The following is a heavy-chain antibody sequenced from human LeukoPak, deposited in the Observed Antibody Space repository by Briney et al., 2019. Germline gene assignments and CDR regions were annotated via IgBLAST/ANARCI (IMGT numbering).Heavy chain of an antibody. D-gene: IGHD3-9*01. V-gene: IGHV3-9*01. J-gene: IGHJ4*02. Sequence: PGASLRLPCTTSGFTFDNYAMHWVRQAPGKGMEWVSGISWKSGTVIYADSVKGRFNISRDNAKNLLYLQMSSLRAEDTALYYCAKVGVRYFDWLFFDYWGQGTLVTVSS. CDR3: AKVGVRYFDWLFFDY. CDR2: ISWKSGTV. CDR1: GFTFDNYA.